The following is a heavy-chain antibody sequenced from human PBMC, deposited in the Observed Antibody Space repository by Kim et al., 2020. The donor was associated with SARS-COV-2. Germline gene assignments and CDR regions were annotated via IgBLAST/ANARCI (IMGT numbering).Heavy chain of an antibody. Sequence: ASVKVSCKASGYTFSDYAMDWLRQAPGLSLEWVGWINIVSGITKYSQKFQDRVTITRDTSASSVYMELSSLISEDTAVYYCARDRNYYASGSQYYFNFWGQGTLVTVSS. D-gene: IGHD3-10*01. CDR1: GYTFSDYA. J-gene: IGHJ4*02. CDR2: INIVSGIT. V-gene: IGHV1-3*04. CDR3: ARDRNYYASGSQYYFNF.